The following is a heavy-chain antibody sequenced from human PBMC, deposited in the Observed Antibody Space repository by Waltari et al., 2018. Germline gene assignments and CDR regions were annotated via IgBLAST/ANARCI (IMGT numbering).Heavy chain of an antibody. CDR1: GYSISSGYY. V-gene: IGHV4-38-2*01. CDR2: IDHSGST. D-gene: IGHD6-13*01. CDR3: ARGTSSSWPNFDY. J-gene: IGHJ4*02. Sequence: QVQLQESGPGLVKPSETLSLTCAVSGYSISSGYYWGWIRQPPGKGLEWIGSIDHSGSTYYNPSLKSRVTISVDTSKNPFSLKLSSVTAADTAVYYCARGTSSSWPNFDYWGQGTLVTVSS.